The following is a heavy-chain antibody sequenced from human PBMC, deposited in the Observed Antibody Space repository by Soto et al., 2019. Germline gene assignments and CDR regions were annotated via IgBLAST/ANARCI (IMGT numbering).Heavy chain of an antibody. CDR1: GFTFSSYA. V-gene: IGHV3-23*01. D-gene: IGHD3-10*01. Sequence: VQLLESGGGLVQPGGSLRLSCAASGFTFSSYAMSWVRQAPGKGLEWVSAISGSGGSTYYADSVKGRFTISRDNSKNTLYLQMNSLRAEDTAVYYCAKDRLGSLVLLWFGEFDYWGQGTLVTVSS. J-gene: IGHJ4*02. CDR3: AKDRLGSLVLLWFGEFDY. CDR2: ISGSGGST.